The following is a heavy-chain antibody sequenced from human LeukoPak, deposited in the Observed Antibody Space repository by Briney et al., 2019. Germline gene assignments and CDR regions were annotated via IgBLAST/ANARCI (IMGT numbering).Heavy chain of an antibody. V-gene: IGHV3-21*01. D-gene: IGHD2-2*01. Sequence: GGSLRLSCAASGFTFSSYSMNWVRQAPGKGLEWVLSISSSSSYIYYADSVKGRFTISRDNAKNSLYLQMNSLRAEDTAVYYCARDLAPTRHIVVVPAALNNWGQGTLVTVSS. CDR3: ARDLAPTRHIVVVPAALNN. J-gene: IGHJ4*02. CDR2: ISSSSSYI. CDR1: GFTFSSYS.